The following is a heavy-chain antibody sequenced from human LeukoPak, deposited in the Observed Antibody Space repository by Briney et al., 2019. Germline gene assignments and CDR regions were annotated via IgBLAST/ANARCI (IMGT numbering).Heavy chain of an antibody. V-gene: IGHV4-34*01. CDR1: GGSFSAYY. CDR3: ARGRGARSSRWYNWFDP. CDR2: IKQSGST. J-gene: IGHJ5*02. Sequence: SETLSLTCAVYGGSFSAYYWSWIRQPPGKGLEWIGEIKQSGSTNYNPSLKSRVTISIDTSKNQFSLEMSSVTAADTAVYYCARGRGARSSRWYNWFDPWGQGTLVTVSS. D-gene: IGHD6-13*01.